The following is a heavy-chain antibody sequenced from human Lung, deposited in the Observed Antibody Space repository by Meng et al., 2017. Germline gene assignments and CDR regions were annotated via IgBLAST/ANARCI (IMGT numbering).Heavy chain of an antibody. CDR1: GGVFSVYY. D-gene: IGHD4-11*01. J-gene: IGHJ4*02. V-gene: IGHV4-34*01. CDR3: ARGPTTMAHDFDY. Sequence: QGELKEWGRGLLYTSETLSLTCVCSGGVFSVYYGSWVSDPPGTGLEWIWEVNHSGSTNYNSSLEGRGTISVDASQNNLSLKLSSVTAADSAVYYCARGPTTMAHDFDYWGQGTLVTVSS. CDR2: VNHSGST.